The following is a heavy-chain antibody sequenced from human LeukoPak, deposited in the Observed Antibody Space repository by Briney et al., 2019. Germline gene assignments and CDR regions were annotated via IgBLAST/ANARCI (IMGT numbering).Heavy chain of an antibody. CDR3: ARGSIRYYDILTGPNLFDY. J-gene: IGHJ4*02. CDR2: INAGNGNT. D-gene: IGHD3-9*01. Sequence: ASVKVSCKASGGTFSSYAISWVRQAPGQRLEWMGWINAGNGNTKYSQKFQGRVTITRDTSASTAYMELSSLRSEDTAVYYCARGSIRYYDILTGPNLFDYWGQGTLVTVSS. V-gene: IGHV1-3*01. CDR1: GGTFSSYA.